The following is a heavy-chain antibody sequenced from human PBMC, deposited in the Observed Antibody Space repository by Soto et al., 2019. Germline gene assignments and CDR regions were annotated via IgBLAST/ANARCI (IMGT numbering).Heavy chain of an antibody. CDR1: GFTFSGSA. CDR2: ITSKSHSYAT. J-gene: IGHJ4*02. D-gene: IGHD4-17*01. CDR3: TRGYGDYVRDY. Sequence: EVQLVESGGGLVQPGGSLKLSCAVSGFTFSGSAMHWVRQASGKGLEWVGRITSKSHSYATAYAASVKGRFTISRDDSKNTAYLQMNSLKTEDTAVYYCTRGYGDYVRDYWGQGTLVTVSS. V-gene: IGHV3-73*01.